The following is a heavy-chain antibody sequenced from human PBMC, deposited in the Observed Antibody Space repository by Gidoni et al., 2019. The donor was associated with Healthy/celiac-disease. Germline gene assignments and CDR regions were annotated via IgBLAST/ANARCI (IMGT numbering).Heavy chain of an antibody. J-gene: IGHJ4*02. D-gene: IGHD3-22*01. CDR2: INHSGST. CDR1: GGSFRGYY. Sequence: QVQLQQWGAGLLKPSETLSLTCAVYGGSFRGYYWSWIRQPPGKGLEWIGEINHSGSTNYNPSLKSRVTISVDTSKNQFSLKLSSVTAADTAVYYCARDDYYERYFDYWGQGTLVTVSS. CDR3: ARDDYYERYFDY. V-gene: IGHV4-34*01.